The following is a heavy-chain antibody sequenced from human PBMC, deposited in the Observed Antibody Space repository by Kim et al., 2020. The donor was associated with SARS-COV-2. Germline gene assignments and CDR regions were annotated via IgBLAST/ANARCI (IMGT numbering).Heavy chain of an antibody. V-gene: IGHV7-4-1*02. Sequence: ASVKVSCKASGYTFINHAMSWVRQAPGQGLEWMGWINTRTRRPTYAQAFTGRLVFSLDTSVTTAFLQINSLKADDSAIYYCARDFQIFPKAAGPDYWGQGTLVTVSS. D-gene: IGHD6-13*01. CDR3: ARDFQIFPKAAGPDY. CDR2: INTRTRRP. CDR1: GYTFINHA. J-gene: IGHJ4*02.